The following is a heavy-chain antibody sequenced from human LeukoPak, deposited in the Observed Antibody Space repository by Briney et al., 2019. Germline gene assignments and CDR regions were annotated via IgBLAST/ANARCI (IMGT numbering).Heavy chain of an antibody. CDR2: IWFDGSNK. D-gene: IGHD1-26*01. CDR3: AKGSPLGG. J-gene: IGHJ4*02. V-gene: IGHV3-33*06. CDR1: GFTFGSHG. Sequence: GGSLRLSCAASGFTFGSHGMHWGRQAPGKGLEWVAIIWFDGSNKYYADSVEGRFTISRDNSKNTLYLQMNSLRAEDTAVYYCAKGSPLGGWGQGTLVTVSS.